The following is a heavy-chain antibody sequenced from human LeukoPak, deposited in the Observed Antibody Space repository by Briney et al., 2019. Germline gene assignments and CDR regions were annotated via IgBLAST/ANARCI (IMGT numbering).Heavy chain of an antibody. CDR3: ASEPAANY. Sequence: PSETLSLTCTVSGGSISSHYWSWIRQPPGKGLEWIGYIYYSGSTNYNPPLKSRVTISVDTSKNQFSLKLSSVTAADTAVYYCASEPAANYWGQGTLVTVSS. CDR2: IYYSGST. D-gene: IGHD2-2*01. CDR1: GGSISSHY. V-gene: IGHV4-59*11. J-gene: IGHJ4*02.